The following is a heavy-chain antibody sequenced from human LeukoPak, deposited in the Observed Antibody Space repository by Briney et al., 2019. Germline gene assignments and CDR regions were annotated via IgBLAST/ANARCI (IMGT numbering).Heavy chain of an antibody. J-gene: IGHJ6*03. D-gene: IGHD1-26*01. CDR2: ISSSSSTI. Sequence: GGSLRLSCAASGFTFSSYSMNWVRQAPGKGLEWVSYISSSSSTIYYADSVKGRFTISRDNAKNSLYLQMNSLRAEDTAVYYCARDMGELLYYYYYYMDVWGKGTTVTVSS. V-gene: IGHV3-48*01. CDR3: ARDMGELLYYYYYYMDV. CDR1: GFTFSSYS.